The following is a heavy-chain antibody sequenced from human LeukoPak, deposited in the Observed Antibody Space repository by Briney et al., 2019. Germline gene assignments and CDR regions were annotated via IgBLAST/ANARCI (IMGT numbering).Heavy chain of an antibody. CDR3: ARVGRDRWFGELGLDY. J-gene: IGHJ4*02. CDR1: GYTFTSYH. D-gene: IGHD3-10*01. Sequence: GASVKVSCKASGYTFTSYHMHWVRQAPGQGLEWMGIINPSGGSTTYAQKFQGRVTMTRDTSTSTVYMELSSLRSEDTAVYYCARVGRDRWFGELGLDYWGQGTLVTVSS. CDR2: INPSGGST. V-gene: IGHV1-46*01.